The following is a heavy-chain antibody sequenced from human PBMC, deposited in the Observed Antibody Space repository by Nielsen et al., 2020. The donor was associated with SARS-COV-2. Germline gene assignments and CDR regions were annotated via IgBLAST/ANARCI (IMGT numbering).Heavy chain of an antibody. V-gene: IGHV4-30-2*01. CDR2: IYHSGRT. J-gene: IGHJ3*02. CDR3: ARGGRITFGGADDAFDI. Sequence: SETLSLTCAAPGCFIVSVGYSWRCIRQPPGKGLEWIGYIYHSGRTYYNPSLKSRVTISVDRSKNQFSLKLSSVTAADTAVYYCARGGRITFGGADDAFDIWGQGTMVTVSS. CDR1: GCFIVSVGYS. D-gene: IGHD3-16*01.